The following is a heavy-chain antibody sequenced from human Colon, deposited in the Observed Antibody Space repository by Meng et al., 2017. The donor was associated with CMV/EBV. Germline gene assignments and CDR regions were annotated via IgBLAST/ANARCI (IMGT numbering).Heavy chain of an antibody. CDR3: ARDGVVVLGATRD. CDR1: GFTFSTYA. D-gene: IGHD2-15*01. Sequence: GGSLRLSCAASGFTFSTYAMNWVRQAPGEGLEWISIISGSDGRTHYADSVKGRFTISRDNSKNTLYLQMNNLRAEDTAIYYCARDGVVVLGATRDWGQGTLVTVSS. V-gene: IGHV3-23*01. CDR2: ISGSDGRT. J-gene: IGHJ4*02.